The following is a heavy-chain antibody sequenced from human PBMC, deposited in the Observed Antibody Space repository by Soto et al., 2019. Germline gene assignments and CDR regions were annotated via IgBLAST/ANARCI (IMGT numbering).Heavy chain of an antibody. J-gene: IGHJ4*02. D-gene: IGHD6-19*01. Sequence: GPVEVSFQGSCFTLFRYGISWVGQAPGQGLEWMGWISAYNGNTNYAQKLQGRVTMTTDTSTSTAYMELRSLRSDDTAVYYCARAEYSSGWYDYWGQGTLVTVSS. CDR1: CFTLFRYG. V-gene: IGHV1-18*01. CDR2: ISAYNGNT. CDR3: ARAEYSSGWYDY.